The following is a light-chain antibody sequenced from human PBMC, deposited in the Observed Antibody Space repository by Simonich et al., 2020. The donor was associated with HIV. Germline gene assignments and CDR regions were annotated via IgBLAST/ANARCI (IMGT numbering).Light chain of an antibody. CDR1: QGISSY. J-gene: IGKJ5*01. Sequence: DILMTQSPSSVSASVGDRVTIPCRASQGISSYLAWYQQKPGKAPNLLIYAASTLQSGVPSRFSGSGSGTEFTLTISSLQPEDFATYYCQQLNSYPITFGQGTRLEIK. V-gene: IGKV1-9*01. CDR2: AAS. CDR3: QQLNSYPIT.